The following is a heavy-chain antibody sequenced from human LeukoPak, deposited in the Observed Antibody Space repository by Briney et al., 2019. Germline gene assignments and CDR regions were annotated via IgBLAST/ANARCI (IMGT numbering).Heavy chain of an antibody. CDR3: ARGGGYYGSGSWVDPDAFDI. J-gene: IGHJ3*02. V-gene: IGHV3-30*04. D-gene: IGHD3-10*01. CDR2: ISYDGSNK. Sequence: GGSLRLSCAASGFTFSSYAMHWVRQAPGKGLEWVAVISYDGSNKYYADSVKGRFTISRDNSKNTLYLQMNSLRAEDTAVYYCARGGGYYGSGSWVDPDAFDIWGQGTMVTVSS. CDR1: GFTFSSYA.